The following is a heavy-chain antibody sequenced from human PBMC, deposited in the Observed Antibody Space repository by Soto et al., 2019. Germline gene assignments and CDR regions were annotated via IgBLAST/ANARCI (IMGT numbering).Heavy chain of an antibody. J-gene: IGHJ6*02. CDR2: IWYDGSNK. D-gene: IGHD2-15*01. CDR3: ARDRSCSGGSCYYYGMDV. V-gene: IGHV3-33*01. Sequence: QVQLVESGGGVVQPGRSLRLSCAASGFTFSSYGMHWVRQAPGKGLEWVAVIWYDGSNKYYADSVKGRFTISRDNSKNTLYLQMNSLRAEDTAVYYWARDRSCSGGSCYYYGMDVWGQGTTVTVSS. CDR1: GFTFSSYG.